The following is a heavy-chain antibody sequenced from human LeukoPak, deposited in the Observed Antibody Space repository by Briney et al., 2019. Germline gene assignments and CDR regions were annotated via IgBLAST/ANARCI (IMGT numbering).Heavy chain of an antibody. CDR2: ISHDGRNE. CDR1: GFTFSSYD. Sequence: GGSLRLSCAASGFTFSSYDMHWVRQAPGKGLEWVAFISHDGRNEHYADSVKGRFTISRDNAKNSVYLQMTRLRAEDTAVYYCANMFTWAAFWGQGTVVTVSS. J-gene: IGHJ4*02. V-gene: IGHV3-30*18. D-gene: IGHD3-10*02. CDR3: ANMFTWAAF.